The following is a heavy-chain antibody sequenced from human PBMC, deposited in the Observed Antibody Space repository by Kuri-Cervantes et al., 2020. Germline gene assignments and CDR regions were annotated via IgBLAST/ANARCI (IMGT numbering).Heavy chain of an antibody. CDR3: ASIERQWLVHYYGMDV. J-gene: IGHJ6*02. CDR2: INPNSGGT. Sequence: ASVKVSCKASGYTFTGYYMHWVRQAPGQGLEWMGWINPNSGGTNYAQKFQGRVTMTRDTSISTAYMELSRLRSEDTAVYYCASIERQWLVHYYGMDVWGQGTTVTVSS. V-gene: IGHV1-2*02. D-gene: IGHD6-19*01. CDR1: GYTFTGYY.